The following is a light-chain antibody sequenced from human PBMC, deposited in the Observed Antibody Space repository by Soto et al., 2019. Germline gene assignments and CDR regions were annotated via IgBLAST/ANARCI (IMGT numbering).Light chain of an antibody. Sequence: DIVMTQSPLPLPVTPGEPASISCRSSQSLLHSNGYNYLDWYVQKPGQSPQLLIYLGSNRASGVPDRFSGSGSGTDFILKISRVEAEDVGVYYCMQSLQTPRTVGQGTKVDSK. CDR2: LGS. V-gene: IGKV2-28*01. J-gene: IGKJ2*01. CDR1: QSLLHSNGYNY. CDR3: MQSLQTPRT.